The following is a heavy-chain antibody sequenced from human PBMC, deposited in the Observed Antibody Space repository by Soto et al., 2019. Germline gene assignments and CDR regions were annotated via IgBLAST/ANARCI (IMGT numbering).Heavy chain of an antibody. CDR3: AREGVTMVRGVISYYYYGMDV. D-gene: IGHD3-10*01. J-gene: IGHJ6*02. CDR2: IIPIFGTA. V-gene: IGHV1-69*12. Sequence: QVQLVQSGAEVKKPGSSVKVSCKASGGTFSSYAISWVRQAPGQGLEWMGGIIPIFGTANYAQKFQGRVTITAVESTSTAYMELSSLRSEDTAVYYCAREGVTMVRGVISYYYYGMDVWGQGTTVTVSS. CDR1: GGTFSSYA.